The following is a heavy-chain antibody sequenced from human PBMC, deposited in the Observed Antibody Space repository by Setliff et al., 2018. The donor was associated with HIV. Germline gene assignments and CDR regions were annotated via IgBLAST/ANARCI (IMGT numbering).Heavy chain of an antibody. Sequence: ASVKVSCKASGYSFSSYGIGWVRLAPGQGLEWMGWMSTDNGNTNYAQKVQGRVTMTTDTGTRTAYMELRSLRSDDTAMYYCARDFVEGIAVTDWFDPWGQGTLVTVSS. V-gene: IGHV1-18*01. CDR1: GYSFSSYG. CDR3: ARDFVEGIAVTDWFDP. CDR2: MSTDNGNT. J-gene: IGHJ5*02. D-gene: IGHD6-19*01.